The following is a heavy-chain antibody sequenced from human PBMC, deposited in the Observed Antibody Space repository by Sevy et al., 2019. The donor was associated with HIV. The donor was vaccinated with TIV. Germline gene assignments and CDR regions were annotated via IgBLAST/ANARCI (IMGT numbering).Heavy chain of an antibody. V-gene: IGHV4-4*02. J-gene: IGHJ4*02. CDR1: GGSINSNNW. D-gene: IGHD3-10*01. Sequence: SETLSLTCAVSGGSINSNNWWSWVRQPPGKGLEWIGEIYHSGSINYNPSLKSRVTISVDKSKKQFSLKVNSVTAADTAVDYCASRLGFGELGGGYFDYWGQGTLVTVSS. CDR3: ASRLGFGELGGGYFDY. CDR2: IYHSGSI.